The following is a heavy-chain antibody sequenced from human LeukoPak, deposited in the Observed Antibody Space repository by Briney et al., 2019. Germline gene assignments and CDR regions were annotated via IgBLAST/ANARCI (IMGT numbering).Heavy chain of an antibody. D-gene: IGHD3-22*01. CDR2: IYPEDSET. CDR3: ARRGPYDSSAYRDY. Sequence: GESLKISCKGSGYSFSSNWIGWVRQMPGKGLEWMGIIYPEDSETRYSPSFQGQVTMSADKSISTAYLQWSSLKASDTAMYYYARRGPYDSSAYRDYWGQGTLVTVSS. CDR1: GYSFSSNW. J-gene: IGHJ4*02. V-gene: IGHV5-51*01.